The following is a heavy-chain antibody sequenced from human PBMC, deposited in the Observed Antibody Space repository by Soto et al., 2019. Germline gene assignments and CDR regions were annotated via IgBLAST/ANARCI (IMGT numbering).Heavy chain of an antibody. V-gene: IGHV3-53*01. Sequence: EVQLVESGGGLIQPGGSLRLSCAVSGFTVSNNYMSWVRQAPGKGLEGVSVIYSGGYTAYGDSVKGRFTISRDNSKNTILLQIHSLRAEKPGVFFCGTTPGGGGYWGQGTLVTVSS. CDR2: IYSGGYT. CDR1: GFTVSNNY. D-gene: IGHD2-15*01. J-gene: IGHJ4*02. CDR3: GTTPGGGGY.